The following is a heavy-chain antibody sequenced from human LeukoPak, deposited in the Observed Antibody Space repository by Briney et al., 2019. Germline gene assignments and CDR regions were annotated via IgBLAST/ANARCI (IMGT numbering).Heavy chain of an antibody. CDR2: IKQDGIEK. D-gene: IGHD2-2*01. J-gene: IGHJ4*02. V-gene: IGHV3-7*01. CDR3: AKGGQGYCSSTSCYSFNFDY. Sequence: GGSLRLSCAASGFTFRSYWMDWVRQVPGQGLEWVADIKQDGIEKYFVGSVKGRFAISRDNAKNSLYLQMNSLRVEDTAVYYCAKGGQGYCSSTSCYSFNFDYWGQGTLVTVSS. CDR1: GFTFRSYW.